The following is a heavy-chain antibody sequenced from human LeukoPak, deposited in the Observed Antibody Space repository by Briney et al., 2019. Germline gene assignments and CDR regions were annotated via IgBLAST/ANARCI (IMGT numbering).Heavy chain of an antibody. CDR3: VRGADTGYSSDS. Sequence: GGSLRLSCAASGFTFSSYEMNWVRQAPGKGLEWVSRINSDGRSTNYADSVRGRFSISRDNAENTLYLQMNSLRVDDTAVYYCVRGADTGYSSDSWGQGTLVTVSS. CDR2: INSDGRST. D-gene: IGHD3-9*01. V-gene: IGHV3-74*01. CDR1: GFTFSSYE. J-gene: IGHJ4*02.